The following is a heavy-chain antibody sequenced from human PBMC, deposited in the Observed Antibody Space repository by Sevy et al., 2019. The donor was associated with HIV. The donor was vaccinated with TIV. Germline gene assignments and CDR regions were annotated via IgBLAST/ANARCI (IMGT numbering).Heavy chain of an antibody. CDR3: ARDSAVVPRALVY. J-gene: IGHJ4*02. CDR1: GDSISSYF. V-gene: IGHV4-59*01. D-gene: IGHD2-15*01. Sequence: SETLSLTCNVSGDSISSYFWSWFRQPPGKGLEWMGYIYYSGSSEYNPSLRRRVTISIDTSKKYLSLKLRSVTAADTAVYYCARDSAVVPRALVYWGQGTLVTVSS. CDR2: IYYSGSS.